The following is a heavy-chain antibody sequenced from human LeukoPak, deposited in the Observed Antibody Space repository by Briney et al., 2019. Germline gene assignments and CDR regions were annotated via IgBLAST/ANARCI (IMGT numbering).Heavy chain of an antibody. Sequence: SETLSLTCTVSNGSISSHYWSWIRQPPGKGLEWIGEINHSGSTNYNPSLKSRVTISVDTSKNQFSLKLSSVTAADTAVYYCARSPLTVAGDYWGQGTLVTVSS. D-gene: IGHD6-19*01. CDR3: ARSPLTVAGDY. V-gene: IGHV4-34*01. CDR2: INHSGST. J-gene: IGHJ4*02. CDR1: NGSISSHY.